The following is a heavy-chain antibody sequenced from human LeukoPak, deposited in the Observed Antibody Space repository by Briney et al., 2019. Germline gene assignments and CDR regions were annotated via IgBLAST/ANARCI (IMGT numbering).Heavy chain of an antibody. V-gene: IGHV4-59*12. CDR2: IYYSGST. CDR3: AREKGYSGYDHSVYYYYGMDV. J-gene: IGHJ6*02. Sequence: SETLSLTCTVSGGSISSYYWSWIRQPPGKGLEWIGYIYYSGSTNYNPSLKSRVTISVDTSKNQFSLKLSSVTAADTAVYYCAREKGYSGYDHSVYYYYGMDVWGQGTTVTVSS. CDR1: GGSISSYY. D-gene: IGHD5-12*01.